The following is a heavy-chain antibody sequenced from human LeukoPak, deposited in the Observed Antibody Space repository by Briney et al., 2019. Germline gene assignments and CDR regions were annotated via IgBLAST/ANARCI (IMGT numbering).Heavy chain of an antibody. J-gene: IGHJ6*02. D-gene: IGHD2/OR15-2a*01. CDR2: INPNSGGT. CDR1: GYTFTGYY. CDR3: ARVLGNYYYGMDV. Sequence: ASVKVSCKASGYTFTGYYMHWMRQAPGQGLEWMGWINPNSGGTNYAQKFQGWVTMTRDTSISTAYMELSRLRSDDTAVYYCARVLGNYYYGMDVWGQGTTVTVSS. V-gene: IGHV1-2*04.